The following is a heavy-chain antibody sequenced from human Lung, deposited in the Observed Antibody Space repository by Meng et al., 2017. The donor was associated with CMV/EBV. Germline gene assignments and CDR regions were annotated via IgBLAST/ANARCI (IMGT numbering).Heavy chain of an antibody. V-gene: IGHV4-34*01. CDR3: ATIAAAERNGMDV. Sequence: SXTLSLXCAVYGGSFSGYYWSWIRQPPGKGLEWIGEINHSGSTNYNPSLKSRVTISVDTSKNQFSLKLSSVTAADTAVYYCATIAAAERNGMDVWGPGNPVNGAS. J-gene: IGHJ6*02. D-gene: IGHD6-13*01. CDR2: INHSGST. CDR1: GGSFSGYY.